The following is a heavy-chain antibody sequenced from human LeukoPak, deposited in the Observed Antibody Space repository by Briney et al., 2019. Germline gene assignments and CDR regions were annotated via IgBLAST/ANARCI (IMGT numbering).Heavy chain of an antibody. CDR3: ARDLDAYGSGSYCAV. J-gene: IGHJ4*02. Sequence: PGGSLRLSCAASGFTFSTYAMHWVRQTPGKGLEWVAVISNDGSNKYYADSVKGRFTISRDNSKKTLDLQMNSLRAEDTAVYFCARDLDAYGSGSYCAVWGQGTLVSVSS. D-gene: IGHD3-10*01. CDR1: GFTFSTYA. CDR2: ISNDGSNK. V-gene: IGHV3-30*04.